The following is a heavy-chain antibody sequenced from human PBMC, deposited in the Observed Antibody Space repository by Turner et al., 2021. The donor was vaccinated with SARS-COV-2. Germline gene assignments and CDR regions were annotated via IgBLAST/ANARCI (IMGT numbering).Heavy chain of an antibody. CDR3: ARDVDYFSPIWGSHHYYYGMDV. CDR2: IIPMLGTA. V-gene: IGHV1-69*01. Sequence: QVQLVQSGAEVMKPGSSVKVSCTASGNTFSTYARSWVRQAPGQGLEWMGGIIPMLGTANYAQNFQGRVTITADESSSTAYMELSSLRSEETAVYYCARDVDYFSPIWGSHHYYYGMDVWGQGTTVTVSS. J-gene: IGHJ6*02. CDR1: GNTFSTYA. D-gene: IGHD4-17*01.